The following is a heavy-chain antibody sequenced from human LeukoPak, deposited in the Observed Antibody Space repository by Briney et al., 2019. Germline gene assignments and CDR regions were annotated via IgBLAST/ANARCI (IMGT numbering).Heavy chain of an antibody. Sequence: GGSLRLSCAASGFTFSGYGMSWVRQAPGKGLEWVSAISGSGGSTYYADSVKGRFTISRDNSKNTLYLQMNSLRAEDTAVYYCAKEHAVAGAFDYWGQGTLVTVSS. CDR1: GFTFSGYG. J-gene: IGHJ4*02. CDR2: ISGSGGST. CDR3: AKEHAVAGAFDY. D-gene: IGHD6-19*01. V-gene: IGHV3-23*01.